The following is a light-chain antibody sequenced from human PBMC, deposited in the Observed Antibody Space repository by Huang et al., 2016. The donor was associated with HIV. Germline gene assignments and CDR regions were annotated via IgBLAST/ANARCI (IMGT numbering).Light chain of an antibody. CDR1: RNLTTSQ. Sequence: EVVLTQSPGILSLSAGERASLSCWASRNLTTSQLPWYQQKVGQPPRLLVFGASTRVAGVPERYTGGGTGRGFTLAISGLETDEFATYYCQQYETCSFGQGTRLE. CDR2: GAS. J-gene: IGKJ2*01. CDR3: QQYETCS. V-gene: IGKV3-20*01.